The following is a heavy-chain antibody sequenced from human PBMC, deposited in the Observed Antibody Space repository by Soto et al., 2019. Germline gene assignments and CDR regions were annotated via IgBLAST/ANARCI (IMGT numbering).Heavy chain of an antibody. V-gene: IGHV3-23*01. J-gene: IGHJ4*02. CDR2: IRGSGETT. Sequence: EVQLLESGGGLVQPGGSLRLSCAASGFTFSTYAMSWVRQAPGKGLEWVSAIRGSGETTYYADSVKGRFTISRDNSKNTLYLQMSGLRAEDTAIYYCAKDGGGGFIAGIDYWGQGTLVTVSS. CDR1: GFTFSTYA. CDR3: AKDGGGGFIAGIDY. D-gene: IGHD3-16*01.